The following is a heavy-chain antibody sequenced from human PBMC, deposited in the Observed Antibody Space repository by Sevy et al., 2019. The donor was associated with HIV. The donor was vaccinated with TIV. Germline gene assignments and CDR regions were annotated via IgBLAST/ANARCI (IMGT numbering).Heavy chain of an antibody. CDR3: AKGLPLAARPLVRAFDI. CDR1: GFTFDDYA. Sequence: GGSLRLSCAASGFTFDDYAMHWVRQAPGKGLEWVSGISWNSGSIGYADSVKGRFTISRDNAKNSLYLQMNSLRAEDTALYYCAKGLPLAARPLVRAFDIWGQRTMVTVSS. V-gene: IGHV3-9*01. CDR2: ISWNSGSI. D-gene: IGHD6-6*01. J-gene: IGHJ3*02.